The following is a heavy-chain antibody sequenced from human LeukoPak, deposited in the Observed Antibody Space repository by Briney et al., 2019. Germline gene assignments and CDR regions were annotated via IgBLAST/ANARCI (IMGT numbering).Heavy chain of an antibody. CDR3: AGGYCSSTSCSNRFDP. J-gene: IGHJ5*02. CDR1: GYTFTSYD. D-gene: IGHD2-2*01. CDR2: MNAYSGST. V-gene: IGHV1-8*01. Sequence: ASVKVSCKASGYTFTSYDINWVRQATGQGLEWMGWMNAYSGSTGYAQKFQGRVTMTRNTSISTAYMELSSLRSENTAVYYCAGGYCSSTSCSNRFDPWGQGTLVTVSS.